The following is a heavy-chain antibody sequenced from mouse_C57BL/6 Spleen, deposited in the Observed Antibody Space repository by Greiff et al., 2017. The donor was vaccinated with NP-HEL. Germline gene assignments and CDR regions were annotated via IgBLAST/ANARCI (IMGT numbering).Heavy chain of an antibody. CDR2: IYPGDGDT. J-gene: IGHJ3*01. V-gene: IGHV1-82*01. D-gene: IGHD3-2*02. Sequence: VQLQQSGPELVKPGASVKISCKASGYAFSSSWMNWVKQRPGKGLEWIGRIYPGDGDTNYNGKFKGKATLTAAKSSSTAYMQLSSLTSEDSAVYFCATAQATAYWGQGTLVTVSA. CDR3: ATAQATAY. CDR1: GYAFSSSW.